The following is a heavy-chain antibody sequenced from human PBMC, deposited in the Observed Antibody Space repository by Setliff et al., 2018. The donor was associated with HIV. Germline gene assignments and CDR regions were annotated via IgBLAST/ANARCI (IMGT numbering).Heavy chain of an antibody. J-gene: IGHJ3*01. D-gene: IGHD1-26*01. CDR3: ARDSSGTYTQDDDALDL. CDR2: TSWSGAST. V-gene: IGHV3-20*04. Sequence: GGSLRLSCAASGFTFDDYGMNWVRQVPGKGLEWVSGTSWSGASTGYGDSVKGRFIMSRDNAKNSVYLQMNSLRAEDTAMYYCARDSSGTYTQDDDALDLWGQGTMVTVSS. CDR1: GFTFDDYG.